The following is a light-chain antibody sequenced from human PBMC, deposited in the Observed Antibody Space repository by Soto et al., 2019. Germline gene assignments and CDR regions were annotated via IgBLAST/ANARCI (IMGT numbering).Light chain of an antibody. CDR1: QSVSSSY. V-gene: IGKV3-20*01. Sequence: EIVLTQSPGTLSFSPGERATLSCRASQSVSSSYLAWYQQKPGQAPRLLLYGASSRATGIPDRFSGSGSGTDFTLTISRLDPEDFAVYYCQQYGSSSLTFGPGTKVDIK. J-gene: IGKJ3*01. CDR3: QQYGSSSLT. CDR2: GAS.